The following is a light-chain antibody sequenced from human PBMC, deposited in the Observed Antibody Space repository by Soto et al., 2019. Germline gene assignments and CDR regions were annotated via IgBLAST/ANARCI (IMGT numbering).Light chain of an antibody. Sequence: QSVLPQPASVSGSPGQSITISCTGTSSDVGGYNYVSWYQHHPGKAPKLIIYDVSNRPSGVSNPFSGSKYGNTASLTISGLQPEDEADYYCSSYTTSNTRQIVFGTGTKVTVL. CDR3: SSYTTSNTRQIV. J-gene: IGLJ1*01. CDR2: DVS. V-gene: IGLV2-14*03. CDR1: SSDVGGYNY.